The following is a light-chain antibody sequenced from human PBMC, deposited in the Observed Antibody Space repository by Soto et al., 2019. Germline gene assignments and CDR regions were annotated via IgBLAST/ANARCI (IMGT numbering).Light chain of an antibody. J-gene: IGLJ2*01. Sequence: QSVLTQPPSASGSPGQSVTISCTGTSSDVGGYNYVSWYQQHPGKAPKLMIYEVSKRPSGVPDRFSGSKSGNTASLTVSGLQAEDEVDYYCSSYAGSNIPFGGGTKLTVL. CDR2: EVS. CDR1: SSDVGGYNY. CDR3: SSYAGSNIP. V-gene: IGLV2-8*01.